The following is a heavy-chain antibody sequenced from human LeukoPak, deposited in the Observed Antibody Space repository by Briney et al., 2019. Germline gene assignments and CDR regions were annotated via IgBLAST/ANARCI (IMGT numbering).Heavy chain of an antibody. Sequence: GASVKVSCKASGYTFTSYGISWVRQAPGQGLEWMGWISAYNGNTNYAQKLQGRVTMTTDTSTSTAYMELRSLRSDDTAVYYCARDGVFNYDSSGYYLPNNRNFDYWGQGTLVTVSS. CDR3: ARDGVFNYDSSGYYLPNNRNFDY. CDR1: GYTFTSYG. V-gene: IGHV1-18*01. D-gene: IGHD3-22*01. J-gene: IGHJ4*02. CDR2: ISAYNGNT.